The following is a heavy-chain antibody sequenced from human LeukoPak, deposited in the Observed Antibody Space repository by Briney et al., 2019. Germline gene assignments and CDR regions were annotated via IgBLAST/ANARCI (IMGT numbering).Heavy chain of an antibody. Sequence: GGSLRLSCAASGFTFSVSGMHWVRQASGKGLEWVGRVRTKANSYATLYAESVKGRFTISRDDSKNMAYLQMNSLKTEDTAVYYCTSSDNSGQYFWGQGNLVTVSS. V-gene: IGHV3-73*01. CDR2: VRTKANSYAT. CDR1: GFTFSVSG. D-gene: IGHD3-22*01. J-gene: IGHJ4*02. CDR3: TSSDNSGQYF.